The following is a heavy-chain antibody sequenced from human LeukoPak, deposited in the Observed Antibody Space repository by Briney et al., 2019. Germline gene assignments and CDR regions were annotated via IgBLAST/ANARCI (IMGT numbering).Heavy chain of an antibody. D-gene: IGHD6-6*01. J-gene: IGHJ4*02. CDR1: GLTFSDHY. V-gene: IGHV3-72*01. CDR2: CKNKADGYTT. CDR3: VRVMEYSYDY. Sequence: GGSLRLSCAASGLTFSDHYMDWVRQAPGKGLEWVGRCKNKADGYTTEYAASVKGRFIVSRDDSKKSLYLQMNSLKTEDTAIYYCVRVMEYSYDYWGQGSLVTVSS.